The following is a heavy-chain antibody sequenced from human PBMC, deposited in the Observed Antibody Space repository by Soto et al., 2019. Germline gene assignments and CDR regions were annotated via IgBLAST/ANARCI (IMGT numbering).Heavy chain of an antibody. D-gene: IGHD5-12*01. CDR3: VSDMVATLDDYYYYAVDV. J-gene: IGHJ6*02. CDR1: GYSFTAYR. CDR2: HNPQNGET. Sequence: GDSVKVSCKPSGYSFTAYRLHWVRQAPGQGLEGMGWHNPQNGETSYARKFRDGVTMTSDTDITPAYMDLTRLTSDDTATYYCVSDMVATLDDYYYYAVDVWGQGTTVTVS. V-gene: IGHV1-2*02.